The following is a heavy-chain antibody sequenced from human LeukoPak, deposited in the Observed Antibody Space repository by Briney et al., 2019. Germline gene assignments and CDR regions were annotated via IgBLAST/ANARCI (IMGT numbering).Heavy chain of an antibody. CDR1: GGSISSSSSY. J-gene: IGHJ4*02. Sequence: PSETLSLTCTVSGGSISSSSSYWGWIRQPPGKGLEWIGSIYYSGSTYYNPSLKSRVTISVDTSKNQFSLKLSSVTAADTAVYYCARPGVFAFDYWGQGTLVTVSS. D-gene: IGHD2-8*01. CDR3: ARPGVFAFDY. V-gene: IGHV4-39*07. CDR2: IYYSGST.